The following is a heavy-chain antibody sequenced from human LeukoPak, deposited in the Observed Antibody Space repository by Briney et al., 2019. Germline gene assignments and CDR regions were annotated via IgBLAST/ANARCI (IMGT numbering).Heavy chain of an antibody. J-gene: IGHJ4*02. Sequence: GGSLRLSCAASGFTFSSYSMNWVRQARGKGLEWVSSISSSSSYIYYADSVKGRFTISRDNAKNSLYLKMNSLRAEDTAVYCCARDVSALLGLLDYWGQGTLVTVSS. CDR1: GFTFSSYS. CDR3: ARDVSALLGLLDY. V-gene: IGHV3-21*01. D-gene: IGHD2-21*02. CDR2: ISSSSSYI.